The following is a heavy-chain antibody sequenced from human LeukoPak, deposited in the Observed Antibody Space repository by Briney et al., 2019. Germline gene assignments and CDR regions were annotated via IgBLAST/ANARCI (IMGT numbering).Heavy chain of an antibody. CDR3: ARRRIVGSIDDASDI. CDR2: ISSDGNTQ. CDR1: GFTFSSYA. D-gene: IGHD1-26*01. J-gene: IGHJ3*02. Sequence: GRSLRLSCAASGFTFSSYAMHWVRQAPGKGLEWAAVISSDGNTQYYADSVEGRFTISRDNSNNTLYLQMNSLRADDTAIYYCARRRIVGSIDDASDIWGQGTMVTLSS. V-gene: IGHV3-30-3*01.